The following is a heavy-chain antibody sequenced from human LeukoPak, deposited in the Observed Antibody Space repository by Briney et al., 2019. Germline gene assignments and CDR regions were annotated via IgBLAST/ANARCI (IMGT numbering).Heavy chain of an antibody. Sequence: GASVKVSCKASGYTFTSYGFSWVRQAPGQGLEWMGWISAYNDNTDYTHNLQGRVTMTTDTSTNTAYMELRSLRSDDTAVYYCARDHFGVPVAMADYWGQGTLVTVSS. CDR3: ARDHFGVPVAMADY. V-gene: IGHV1-18*01. J-gene: IGHJ4*02. CDR1: GYTFTSYG. D-gene: IGHD2-2*01. CDR2: ISAYNDNT.